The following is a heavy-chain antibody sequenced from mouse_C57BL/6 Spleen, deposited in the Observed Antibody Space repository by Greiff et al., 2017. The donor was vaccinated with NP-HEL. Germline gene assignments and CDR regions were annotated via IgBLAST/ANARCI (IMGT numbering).Heavy chain of an antibody. CDR1: GFNIKDDY. V-gene: IGHV14-4*01. CDR2: IDPENGDT. CDR3: TTGLRGFAY. J-gene: IGHJ3*01. Sequence: EVKLVESGAELVRPGASVKLSCTASGFNIKDDYMHWVKQRPEQGLEWIGWIDPENGDTEYASKFQGKATITADTSSNTAYLQLSSLTSEDTAVYYCTTGLRGFAYWGQGTLVTVSA. D-gene: IGHD3-1*01.